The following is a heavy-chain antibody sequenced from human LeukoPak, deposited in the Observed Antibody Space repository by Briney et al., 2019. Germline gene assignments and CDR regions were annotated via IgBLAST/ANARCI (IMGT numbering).Heavy chain of an antibody. J-gene: IGHJ4*02. CDR3: ARVGERGVSRGFQTFDY. CDR1: GFTFSSYG. D-gene: IGHD3-10*01. CDR2: ISYDGSNK. Sequence: GGSLRLSCAASGFTFSSYGMHWVRQAPGKGLEWVAVISYDGSNKYYADSVKGRFTISRDNSKNTLYLQMNSLRAEDTAVYYCARVGERGVSRGFQTFDYWGQGTLVTVSS. V-gene: IGHV3-30*03.